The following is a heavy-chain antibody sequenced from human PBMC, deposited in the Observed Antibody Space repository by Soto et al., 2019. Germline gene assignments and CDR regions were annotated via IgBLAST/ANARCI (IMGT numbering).Heavy chain of an antibody. D-gene: IGHD3-9*01. CDR3: AKDRELRYFDWLLYYFDY. CDR1: GFTFSSYA. Sequence: GGSLRLSCAASGFTFSSYAMSWVRQAPGKGLEWVSAISGSGGSTYYADSVKGRFTISRDNSKNTLYLQMNSLRAEDTAVYYCAKDRELRYFDWLLYYFDYWGQGTLVTVSS. CDR2: ISGSGGST. J-gene: IGHJ4*02. V-gene: IGHV3-23*01.